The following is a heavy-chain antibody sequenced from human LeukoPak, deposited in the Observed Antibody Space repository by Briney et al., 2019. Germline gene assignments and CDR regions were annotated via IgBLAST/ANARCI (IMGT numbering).Heavy chain of an antibody. V-gene: IGHV3-30*04. D-gene: IGHD2-21*01. CDR1: GFTFSSYE. CDR3: AKAPVTTCRGAYCYPFDY. CDR2: ISYDGSNK. Sequence: GGSLRLSCAASGFTFSSYEMHWVRQAPGKGLEWVAVISYDGSNKYYADSVKGRFTISRDSSKNTLFLQMNRLRPEDAAVYYCAKAPVTTCRGAYCYPFDYWGQGTLVTVSS. J-gene: IGHJ4*02.